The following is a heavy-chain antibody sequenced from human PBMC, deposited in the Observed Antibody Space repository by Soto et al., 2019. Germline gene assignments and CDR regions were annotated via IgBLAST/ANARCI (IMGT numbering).Heavy chain of an antibody. CDR1: GYTFTSYD. D-gene: IGHD6-13*01. CDR2: MNPNSGNT. CDR3: ARADPPYSSSWYSLYYYYYGMDV. V-gene: IGHV1-8*01. J-gene: IGHJ6*02. Sequence: QVQLVQSGAEVKKPGASVKVSCKASGYTFTSYDINWVRQATGQGLEWMGWMNPNSGNTGYAQKLQGRVTMTRNTSISTAYMELSSLRSEDTAVYYCARADPPYSSSWYSLYYYYYGMDVWGQGTTVTVSS.